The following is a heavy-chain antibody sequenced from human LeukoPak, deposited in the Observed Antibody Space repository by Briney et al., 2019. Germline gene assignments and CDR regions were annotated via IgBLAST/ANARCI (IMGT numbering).Heavy chain of an antibody. J-gene: IGHJ4*02. CDR3: ARLQDLWFGELPFDY. D-gene: IGHD3-10*01. CDR1: GYSFTSYW. V-gene: IGHV5-51*01. CDR2: IYPGDSDT. Sequence: GESLKISCKGSGYSFTSYWIGWVRQMPGKGLEWMGIIYPGDSDTRYSPSFQGQVTISADKSISTAYLQWSSLKASDTAMYYCARLQDLWFGELPFDYWGQGTLVTVSS.